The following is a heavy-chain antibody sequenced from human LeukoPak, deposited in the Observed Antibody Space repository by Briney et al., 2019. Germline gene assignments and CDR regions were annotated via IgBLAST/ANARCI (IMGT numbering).Heavy chain of an antibody. Sequence: ASVKVSCKASGYTFTSYDINWVRQATGQGLEWMGWMNPNSGNTGYAQEFQGRVTITRNTSISTAYMELSSLRSEDTAVYYCAYADDCSSTSCPHPLDWGKGTTVTVSS. D-gene: IGHD2-2*01. CDR3: AYADDCSSTSCPHPLD. CDR2: MNPNSGNT. V-gene: IGHV1-8*03. J-gene: IGHJ6*04. CDR1: GYTFTSYD.